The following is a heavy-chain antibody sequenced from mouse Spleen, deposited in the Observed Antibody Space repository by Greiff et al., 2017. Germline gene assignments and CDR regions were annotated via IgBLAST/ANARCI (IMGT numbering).Heavy chain of an antibody. D-gene: IGHD2-13*01. CDR3: ARQRNGDPLAY. CDR1: GFTFSSYT. Sequence: EVQLVESGGGLVKPGGSLKLSCAASGFTFSSYTMSWVRQTPAKRLEWVATISSGGGNTYYPDSVKGRFTISRDNARNTLYLQMSSLRSEDTAMYYCARQRNGDPLAYWGQGTLVTVSA. V-gene: IGHV5-9*04. J-gene: IGHJ3*01. CDR2: ISSGGGNT.